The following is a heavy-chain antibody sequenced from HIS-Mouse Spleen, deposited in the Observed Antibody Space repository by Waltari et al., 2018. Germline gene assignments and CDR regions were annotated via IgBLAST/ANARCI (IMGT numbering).Heavy chain of an antibody. V-gene: IGHV4-39*07. D-gene: IGHD6-13*01. CDR3: AREIPYSSSWYDWYFDL. J-gene: IGHJ2*01. Sequence: QLQLQESGPGLVKPSETLSLTCTVSGGSISSSSYYWGWIRQPPGKGLEWIGRIYYSGSTDYSPSLKSRVPISVDTSQNQFSLKLSSVTAAGTAVYYCAREIPYSSSWYDWYFDLWGRGTLVTVSS. CDR2: IYYSGST. CDR1: GGSISSSSYY.